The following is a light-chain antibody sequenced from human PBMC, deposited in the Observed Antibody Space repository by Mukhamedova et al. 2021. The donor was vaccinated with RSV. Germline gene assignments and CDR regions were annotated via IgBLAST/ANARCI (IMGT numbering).Light chain of an antibody. J-gene: IGKJ1*01. CDR3: LQPISFPRT. CDR2: AS. V-gene: IGKV1-12*01. Sequence: ASNLQSGVPSRFSGSGSGTDFTLTISSLQSEDFATYYCLQPISFPRTFGQGPMVEIK.